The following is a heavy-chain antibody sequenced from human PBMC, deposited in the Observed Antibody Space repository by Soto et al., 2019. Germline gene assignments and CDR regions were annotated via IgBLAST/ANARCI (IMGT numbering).Heavy chain of an antibody. V-gene: IGHV3-33*01. J-gene: IGHJ5*02. CDR3: ARGDWFDP. CDR2: IWYDGSNK. CDR1: GFTFSSYG. Sequence: QVQLVESGGGVVQPGRSLRLSCAASGFTFSSYGMHWVRQAPGKGLEWGAVIWYDGSNKYYADSVKGRFNISRDNSKNTLYMQMNSLRAEDTAVYYCARGDWFDPWGQGTLVTVSS.